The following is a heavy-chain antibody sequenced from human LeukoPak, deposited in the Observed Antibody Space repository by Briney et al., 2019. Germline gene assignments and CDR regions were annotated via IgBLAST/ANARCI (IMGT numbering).Heavy chain of an antibody. CDR1: GGSISSGDYY. J-gene: IGHJ3*02. V-gene: IGHV4-30-4*01. D-gene: IGHD6-19*01. CDR2: IYYRGST. Sequence: PSQTLSLTCTVSGGSISSGDYYWSWIRQPPGKGLEWIGYIYYRGSTYYNPSLKSRVTISVDTSKNQFSLKLSSVTAADTAVYYCARDSSNQQWLAQDDAFDIWGQGTMVTVSS. CDR3: ARDSSNQQWLAQDDAFDI.